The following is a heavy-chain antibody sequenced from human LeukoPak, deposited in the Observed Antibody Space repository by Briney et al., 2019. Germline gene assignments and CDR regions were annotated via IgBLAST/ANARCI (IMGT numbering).Heavy chain of an antibody. V-gene: IGHV3-21*01. CDR1: GFTSSSYS. D-gene: IGHD1-1*01. CDR3: ARVAGKGTTGTTVDY. Sequence: GGSLRLSCAASGFTSSSYSMNWVRQAPGKGLEWVSSISSSSSYIYYADSVKGRFTISRDNAKNSLYLQMNSLRAEDTAVYYCARVAGKGTTGTTVDYWGQGTLVTVSS. CDR2: ISSSSSYI. J-gene: IGHJ4*02.